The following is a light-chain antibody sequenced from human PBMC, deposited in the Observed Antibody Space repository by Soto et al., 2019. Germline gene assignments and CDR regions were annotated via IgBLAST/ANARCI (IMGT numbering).Light chain of an antibody. CDR3: QQLNSYPRT. J-gene: IGKJ5*01. V-gene: IGKV1-39*01. Sequence: DIHMSQSPSSLSASVGDRVTITCRASQSISSYLNWYQQKPGKAPKLLIYAASSLQSGVPSRFSGSGSGTDFTLTISSLQPEDFATYYCQQLNSYPRTFGQGTRLEIK. CDR1: QSISSY. CDR2: AAS.